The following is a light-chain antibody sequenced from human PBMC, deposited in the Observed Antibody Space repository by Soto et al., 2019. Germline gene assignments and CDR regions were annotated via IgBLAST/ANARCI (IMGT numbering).Light chain of an antibody. CDR2: DDT. J-gene: IGLJ1*01. V-gene: IGLV3-21*02. Sequence: SYELTQPPSVSVAPGQTARITCGGNNIGSKSVHWCQQKPGQAPVLVVHDDTDRPSGIPERFSGSTSGNTATLTISRVEAGDEADYYCQVWDTISYLPVFGTGTKVTVL. CDR3: QVWDTISYLPV. CDR1: NIGSKS.